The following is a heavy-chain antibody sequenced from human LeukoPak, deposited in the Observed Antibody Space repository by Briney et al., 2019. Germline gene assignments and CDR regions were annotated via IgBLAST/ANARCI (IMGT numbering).Heavy chain of an antibody. CDR3: ARTKGSSGWPHPIDY. V-gene: IGHV4-59*01. CDR2: IYYSGST. Sequence: SETLSLTCTVSGGSISSYYWSWIRQPPGKGLEWIGYIYYSGSTNYNPSLKSRVAISVDTSKNQFSLKLSSVTAADTAVYYCARTKGSSGWPHPIDYWGQGTLVTVSS. D-gene: IGHD6-19*01. J-gene: IGHJ4*02. CDR1: GGSISSYY.